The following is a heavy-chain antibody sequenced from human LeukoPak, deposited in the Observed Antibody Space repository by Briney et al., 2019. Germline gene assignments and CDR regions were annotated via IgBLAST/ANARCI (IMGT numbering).Heavy chain of an antibody. CDR3: AKDSKYNYDSRGYSYFDY. J-gene: IGHJ4*02. Sequence: GRSLRLSCAASGFIFSNYGMHWVRQAPGKGLEWVAVTSYDGSKKYHADSVKGRFTISRDNSKNTLFLQMNSLRAEDTAVYYCAKDSKYNYDSRGYSYFDYWGQGALVTVSS. CDR1: GFIFSNYG. D-gene: IGHD3-22*01. V-gene: IGHV3-30*18. CDR2: TSYDGSKK.